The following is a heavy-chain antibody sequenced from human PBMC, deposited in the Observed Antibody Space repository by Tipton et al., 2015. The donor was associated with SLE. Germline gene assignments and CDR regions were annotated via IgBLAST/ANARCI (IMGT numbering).Heavy chain of an antibody. CDR1: GGSISSGGYS. V-gene: IGHV4-30-2*01. Sequence: TLSLTCAVSGGSISSGGYSWSWIRQPPGKGLEWVGFIFHSGTTYYNPSLKSRVSISVDRSKNHLTLMLTSVTAADTAVYYCARSSGDSLYYFNHWGQGALVTVSS. D-gene: IGHD2-15*01. CDR3: ARSSGDSLYYFNH. J-gene: IGHJ4*02. CDR2: IFHSGTT.